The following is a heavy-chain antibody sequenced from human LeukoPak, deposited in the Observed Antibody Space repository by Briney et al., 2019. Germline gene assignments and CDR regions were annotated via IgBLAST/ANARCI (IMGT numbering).Heavy chain of an antibody. D-gene: IGHD1-1*01. CDR1: GITFSDYN. J-gene: IGHJ4*02. Sequence: GGSLRLSCAASGITFSDYNMNWVRQAPGKGLEWVSYISSSTSIKFYADSVKGRFTISRDNAKNSLYLQMYSLRVEDTAVYYCARGSHTTPGGYFDYWGQGTLVAVSS. V-gene: IGHV3-48*01. CDR3: ARGSHTTPGGYFDY. CDR2: ISSSTSIK.